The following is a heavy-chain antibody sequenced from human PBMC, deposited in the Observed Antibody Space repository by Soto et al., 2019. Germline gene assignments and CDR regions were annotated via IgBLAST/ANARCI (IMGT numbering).Heavy chain of an antibody. D-gene: IGHD4-17*01. Sequence: EVQLLESGGGLVQPGGSLRLSCVASGFTFSNYAMSWVRQAPGKGLEWVSAISGSGGSTYYADSVKGRFTISRDNSKNTLYLQMNSLRAEDTAVYYCATQTVPTSPRAYYFDYWGQGTLVTVSS. J-gene: IGHJ4*02. CDR3: ATQTVPTSPRAYYFDY. V-gene: IGHV3-23*01. CDR2: ISGSGGST. CDR1: GFTFSNYA.